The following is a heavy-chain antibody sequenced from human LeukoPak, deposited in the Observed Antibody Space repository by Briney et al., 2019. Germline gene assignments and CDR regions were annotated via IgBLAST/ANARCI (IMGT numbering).Heavy chain of an antibody. J-gene: IGHJ5*02. CDR1: GGSFSGYY. CDR3: ARTHITIFGVVIIGDNWFDP. Sequence: SEPLSLTCAVYGGSFSGYYWSWIRPTPGKGLEWIGEINHSGSTNYNPSLKSRVTISVDTSKNRFSLKLSSVTAADTAVYYCARTHITIFGVVIIGDNWFDPWGQGTLVTVSS. V-gene: IGHV4-34*01. CDR2: INHSGST. D-gene: IGHD3-3*01.